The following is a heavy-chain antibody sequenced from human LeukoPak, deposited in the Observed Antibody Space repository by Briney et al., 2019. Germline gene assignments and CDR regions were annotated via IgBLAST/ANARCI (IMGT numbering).Heavy chain of an antibody. CDR3: ARYYYGSGKIDY. D-gene: IGHD3-10*01. CDR1: GGSISSSNW. J-gene: IGHJ4*02. V-gene: IGHV4-4*02. CDR2: IYHSGST. Sequence: PSETLSLTCAVSGGSISSSNWWSWVRQPPGKGLEWIGEIYHSGSTNYNPSLKSRVTISVDKSKNQFSLKLSSVTAADTAVYFCARYYYGSGKIDYWGQGTLVTVSS.